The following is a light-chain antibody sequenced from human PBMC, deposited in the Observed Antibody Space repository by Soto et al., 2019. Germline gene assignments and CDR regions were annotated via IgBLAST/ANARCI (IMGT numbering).Light chain of an antibody. J-gene: IGLJ1*01. CDR1: SSDVGAYTY. V-gene: IGLV2-14*03. Sequence: QSALTQPASVSGSPGQSITISCSGTSSDVGAYTYVSWYQVHPGEPPKLVIYDVSKRPSGVSNRFSGSKSGNTASLTISGLQAEDEGDYYCSSYRRTSTPGVFGTGTKLTVL. CDR2: DVS. CDR3: SSYRRTSTPGV.